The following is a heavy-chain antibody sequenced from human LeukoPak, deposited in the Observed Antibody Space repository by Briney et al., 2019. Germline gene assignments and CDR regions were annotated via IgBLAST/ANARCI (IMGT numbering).Heavy chain of an antibody. CDR2: IYTSGST. J-gene: IGHJ2*01. V-gene: IGHV4-4*07. Sequence: SETLPLTCTVSGGSISSYYWSWIRQPAGKGLERIGRIYTSGSTNYNPSLKSRVTMSVDTSKNQFSLKLSSVTAADTAVYYCARGPILRFLEWSDWYFDLWGRGTLVTVSS. CDR1: GGSISSYY. D-gene: IGHD3-3*01. CDR3: ARGPILRFLEWSDWYFDL.